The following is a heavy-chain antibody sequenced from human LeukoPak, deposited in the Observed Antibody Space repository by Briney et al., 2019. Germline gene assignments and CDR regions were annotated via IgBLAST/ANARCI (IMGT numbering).Heavy chain of an antibody. D-gene: IGHD2-2*02. CDR2: IYYSGST. CDR3: ARLLYTYNWFGP. CDR1: GGSISSSSYY. J-gene: IGHJ5*02. V-gene: IGHV4-39*01. Sequence: PSETLSLTCTVSGGSISSSSYYWGWIRQPPGKGLEWIGSIYYSGSTYYNPSLKSRVTISVDTSKNQFSLKLSSVTAADTAVYYCARLLYTYNWFGPWGQGTLVTVSS.